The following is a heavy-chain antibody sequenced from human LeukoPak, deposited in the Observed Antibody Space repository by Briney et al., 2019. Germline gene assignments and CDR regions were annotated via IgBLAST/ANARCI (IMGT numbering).Heavy chain of an antibody. V-gene: IGHV1-18*01. J-gene: IGHJ4*02. D-gene: IGHD2-15*01. CDR1: GYMFRNYG. Sequence: ASVMVSCKASGYMFRNYGISWVRQAPGQGLEWMGWISAHKGNTKYPQKFQGRVTVTTDTSTTTAYMELRSLTSDDTAVYYCARDEDRGYCSDGSCYSGGKMDYWGQGTLVIVSS. CDR3: ARDEDRGYCSDGSCYSGGKMDY. CDR2: ISAHKGNT.